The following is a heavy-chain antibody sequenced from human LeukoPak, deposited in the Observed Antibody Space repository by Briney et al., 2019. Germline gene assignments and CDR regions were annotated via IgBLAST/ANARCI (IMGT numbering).Heavy chain of an antibody. J-gene: IGHJ5*02. D-gene: IGHD1-1*01. CDR3: ARGSAVQLERRGVDWFDP. CDR2: ISACNGNT. CDR1: GYTFTSYG. V-gene: IGHV1-18*01. Sequence: ASVKVSCKASGYTFTSYGISWVRQAPGQGLEWMGWISACNGNTNYAQKLQGRVTMTTDTSTSTAYMELRSLRSDDTAVYYCARGSAVQLERRGVDWFDPWGQGTLVTVSS.